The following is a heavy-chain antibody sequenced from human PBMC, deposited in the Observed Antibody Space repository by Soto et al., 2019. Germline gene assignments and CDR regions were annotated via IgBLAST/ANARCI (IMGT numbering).Heavy chain of an antibody. V-gene: IGHV4-4*02. CDR2: IYHSGST. CDR3: ARDKATVGGYNLYDP. D-gene: IGHD3-16*01. CDR1: GGSIRSSHW. J-gene: IGHJ5*02. Sequence: QVQLLESGPGLVKPSETLSLICTVSGGSIRSSHWWSWVRQPPGKGLERIGEIYHSGSTNLDPSLKSRVTLSVDKSKNQFSLKLTSVTAADTAVYYCARDKATVGGYNLYDPWGQGILVTFSS.